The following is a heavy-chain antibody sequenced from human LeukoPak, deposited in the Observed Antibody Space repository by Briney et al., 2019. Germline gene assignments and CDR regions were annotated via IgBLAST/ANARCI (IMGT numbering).Heavy chain of an antibody. D-gene: IGHD1-14*01. Sequence: SETLSLTCTVSGGSISSGSYYWSWIRQPAGKGLEWIGRIYTSGSTNYNPPLKSRVTISVDTSKNQFSLKLSSVTAADTAVYYCARGLAASRNYYYYYYMDVWGKGTTVTVSS. J-gene: IGHJ6*03. CDR1: GGSISSGSYY. CDR2: IYTSGST. CDR3: ARGLAASRNYYYYYYMDV. V-gene: IGHV4-61*02.